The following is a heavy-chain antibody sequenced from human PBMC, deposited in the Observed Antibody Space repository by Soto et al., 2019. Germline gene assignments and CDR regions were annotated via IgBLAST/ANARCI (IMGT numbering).Heavy chain of an antibody. J-gene: IGHJ5*02. CDR1: GGSVSSGSYY. Sequence: PSETLSLTCTVSGGSVSSGSYYWSWIRQPPGKGLEWIGYIYYSGSTNYNPSLKSRVTISVDTSKNQFSLKLSSVTAADTAVYYCARYSGNWLDPWGQGTLVTVS. CDR2: IYYSGST. V-gene: IGHV4-61*01. D-gene: IGHD2-15*01. CDR3: ARYSGNWLDP.